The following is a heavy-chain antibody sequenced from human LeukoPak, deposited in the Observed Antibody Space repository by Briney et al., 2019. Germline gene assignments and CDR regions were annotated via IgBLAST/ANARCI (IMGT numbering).Heavy chain of an antibody. Sequence: PSETLSLTCTVSGGSLSSSSYYWGWIRQPPGKGLEWIGSIYYSGSTYYNPSLKSRVTISVDTSKNQFSLKLSSVTAADTAVYYCASKQWELLGFYYYGMDVWGQGTTVTVSS. J-gene: IGHJ6*02. CDR1: GGSLSSSSYY. CDR3: ASKQWELLGFYYYGMDV. CDR2: IYYSGST. V-gene: IGHV4-39*07. D-gene: IGHD1-26*01.